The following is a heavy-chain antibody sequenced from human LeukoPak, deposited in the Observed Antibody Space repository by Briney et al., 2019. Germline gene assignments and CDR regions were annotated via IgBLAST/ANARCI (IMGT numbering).Heavy chain of an antibody. CDR1: GFTFSTYE. D-gene: IGHD2-15*01. CDR3: ARDPDCIGDRCYSNWFDP. CDR2: ISSSGSPI. J-gene: IGHJ5*02. V-gene: IGHV3-48*03. Sequence: GGSLRLSCAASGFTFSTYEMNWVRQAPGKGLVWVSYISSSGSPIYYADSVKGRFTISRDNAKNSLYLQMNSLRAEDTAVYYCARDPDCIGDRCYSNWFDPWGQGTLVTVSS.